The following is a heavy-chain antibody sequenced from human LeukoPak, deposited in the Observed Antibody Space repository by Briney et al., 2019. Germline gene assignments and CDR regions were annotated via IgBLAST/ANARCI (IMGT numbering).Heavy chain of an antibody. D-gene: IGHD6-13*01. J-gene: IGHJ4*02. CDR2: IFPGDSET. Sequence: EESLKISCKGSGYSFSSYWIGWVRQMPGKGLEWMGIIFPGDSETRYSPSFQGQVNLSADQSLSTAYLEWSSLKGSDTAMYYCARVRSSSLYDFDYWGQGTLVTVSS. CDR1: GYSFSSYW. CDR3: ARVRSSSLYDFDY. V-gene: IGHV5-51*01.